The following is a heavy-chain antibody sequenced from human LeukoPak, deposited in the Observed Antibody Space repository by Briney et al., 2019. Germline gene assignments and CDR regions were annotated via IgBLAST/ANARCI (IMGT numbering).Heavy chain of an antibody. CDR3: ASGLYSSSPEFDY. CDR2: ISHDGSYK. V-gene: IGHV3-30*03. Sequence: GGSLRLSCAASGFTFSSYGMHWVRQAPGKGLEWVAVISHDGSYKSYADSVKGRFTISRDNSKNTLYLQMNSLRAEDTAVYYCASGLYSSSPEFDYWGQGTLVTVSS. D-gene: IGHD6-6*01. J-gene: IGHJ4*02. CDR1: GFTFSSYG.